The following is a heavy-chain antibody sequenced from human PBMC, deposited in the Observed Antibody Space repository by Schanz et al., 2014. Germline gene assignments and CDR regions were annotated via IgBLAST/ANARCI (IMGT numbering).Heavy chain of an antibody. J-gene: IGHJ3*02. CDR3: ARINPTFDAFDI. Sequence: EVQLVQSGAEVKKPGESLKISCQGFGSNFTSYWIGWVRRMPGKGLEWMGIIYPGDSDTSYSPSFQGQVTMSADKSISTAYLQWNSLRASGTAMYYCARINPTFDAFDIWGQGTMVTVS. V-gene: IGHV5-51*01. CDR1: GSNFTSYW. CDR2: IYPGDSDT.